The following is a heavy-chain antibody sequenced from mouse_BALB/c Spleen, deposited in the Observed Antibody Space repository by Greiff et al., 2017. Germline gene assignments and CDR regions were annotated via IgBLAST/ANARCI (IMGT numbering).Heavy chain of an antibody. J-gene: IGHJ4*01. CDR1: GYAFSSYW. CDR2: IYPGDGDT. Sequence: QVHVKQSGAELVRPGSSVKISCKASGYAFSSYWMNWVKQRPGQGLEWIGQIYPGDGDTNYNGKFKGKATLTADKSSSTAYMQLSSLTSEDSAVYFCARERDYWGQGTSVTVSS. V-gene: IGHV1-80*01. CDR3: ARERDY.